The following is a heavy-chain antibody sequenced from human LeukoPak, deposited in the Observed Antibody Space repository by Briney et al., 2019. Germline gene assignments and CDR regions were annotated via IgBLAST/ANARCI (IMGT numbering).Heavy chain of an antibody. D-gene: IGHD5-12*01. V-gene: IGHV3-30-3*01. J-gene: IGHJ4*02. CDR3: ARGDGYSGYESPVDY. CDR1: GFTFSSYA. Sequence: GRSLRLSCAASGFTFSSYAMHWVRQALGKGLEWVAVISYDGSNKYYAGSVKGRFTISRVNSKNSLYLQMNSLRAEDTAVYYCARGDGYSGYESPVDYWGQGTLVTVSS. CDR2: ISYDGSNK.